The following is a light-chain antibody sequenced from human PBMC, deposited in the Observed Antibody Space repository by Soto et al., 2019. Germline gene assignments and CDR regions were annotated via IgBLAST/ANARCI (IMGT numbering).Light chain of an antibody. J-gene: IGLJ1*01. CDR1: SSDVGGFIY. CDR3: TSYTDSGNYV. V-gene: IGLV2-14*03. Sequence: QSVLTQPASVSGSPGQSITISCTGTSSDVGGFIYVSWYQQHPGKAPKLMIYDVNNRPSGVSNRFSGSKSGNTASLTISGLQTEEEADYYCTSYTDSGNYVFGTGTKVTVL. CDR2: DVN.